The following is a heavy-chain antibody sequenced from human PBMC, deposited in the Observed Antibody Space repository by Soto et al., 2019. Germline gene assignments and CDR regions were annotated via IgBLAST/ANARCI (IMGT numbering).Heavy chain of an antibody. CDR1: GFSFSSYS. Sequence: GGSLRLSCAASGFSFSSYSMNWVRQAPGKGLEWVSSISSSSSYIYYADSVKGRFTISRDNAKNTLYVQMNSLRAEDTAVYYCAAQGGRLNDYGGNIRYWGQGT. D-gene: IGHD4-17*01. J-gene: IGHJ4*02. V-gene: IGHV3-21*04. CDR2: ISSSSSYI. CDR3: AAQGGRLNDYGGNIRY.